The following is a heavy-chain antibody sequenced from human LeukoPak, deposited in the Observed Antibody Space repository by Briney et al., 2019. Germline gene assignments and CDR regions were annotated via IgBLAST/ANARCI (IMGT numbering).Heavy chain of an antibody. V-gene: IGHV3-23*01. Sequence: PGGSLRLSCAASGFTFSSYAMTWVRQAPGKGLEWVSSIVGSGAGTFYADSVKGRFTISRDNSKSTMYLQMNSLRVEDTAVYYCAKSYCSGGSCYSDYWGQGTLVTVSS. D-gene: IGHD2-15*01. CDR2: IVGSGAGT. CDR1: GFTFSSYA. CDR3: AKSYCSGGSCYSDY. J-gene: IGHJ4*02.